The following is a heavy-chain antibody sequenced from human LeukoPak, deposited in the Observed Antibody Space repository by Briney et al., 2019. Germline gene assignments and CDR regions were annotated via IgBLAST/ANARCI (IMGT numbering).Heavy chain of an antibody. CDR1: GASISSGDYY. CDR2: NDDSGST. D-gene: IGHD3-10*01. Sequence: SETLSLTCTVSGASISSGDYYWSWIRQPPGKGLEWIGCNDDSGSTYYNPSLESRIAISVATSQNQFSLKLSSVTAADTAVYYCARAPSGYYGSGSYYGRYYFDYWGQGTLVTVSS. J-gene: IGHJ4*02. V-gene: IGHV4-30-4*01. CDR3: ARAPSGYYGSGSYYGRYYFDY.